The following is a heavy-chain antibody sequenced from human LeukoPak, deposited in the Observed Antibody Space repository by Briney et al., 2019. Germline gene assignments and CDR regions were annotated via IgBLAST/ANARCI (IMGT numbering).Heavy chain of an antibody. V-gene: IGHV3-21*01. Sequence: GGSLRLSYAASGFTFNTFNMNWVRQAPGKGLEWVSSITSGGDYIYYADSVKGRFTTSRDNAKNSLSLQLNSLRVEDTAVYYCARGHYDVLAASYKWTPDYWGQGTLVTVSS. CDR3: ARGHYDVLAASYKWTPDY. D-gene: IGHD3-9*01. J-gene: IGHJ4*02. CDR2: ITSGGDYI. CDR1: GFTFNTFN.